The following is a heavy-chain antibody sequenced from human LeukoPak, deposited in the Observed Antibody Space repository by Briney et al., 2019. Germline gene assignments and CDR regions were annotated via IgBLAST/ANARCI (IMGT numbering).Heavy chain of an antibody. CDR3: APQQLPYYYGIDV. CDR1: GGSFSGYY. D-gene: IGHD6-13*01. CDR2: INHSGST. Sequence: KPSETLSLTCAVYGGSFSGYYWSWIRQPPGKGLEWIGEINHSGSTNYNPSLKSRVTISVDTSKNQFSLKLSSVTAEDTAVYYCAPQQLPYYYGIDVWGQGTTVTVSS. V-gene: IGHV4-34*01. J-gene: IGHJ6*02.